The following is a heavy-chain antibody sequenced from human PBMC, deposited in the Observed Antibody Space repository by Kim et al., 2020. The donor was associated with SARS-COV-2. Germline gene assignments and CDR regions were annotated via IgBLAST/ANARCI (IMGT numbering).Heavy chain of an antibody. J-gene: IGHJ6*01. CDR3: ARRVGGTGWTLDV. CDR1: GFNVNSNY. V-gene: IGHV3-53*01. CDR2: IYTAVNT. D-gene: IGHD3-16*01. Sequence: GGSLRLSCAASGFNVNSNYISWVRQAPGKGLEWISAIYTAVNTFYINSVRGRLTVSEDNSKNTVYLQMSSLRADDTAVYYCARRVGGTGWTLDVWGQGT.